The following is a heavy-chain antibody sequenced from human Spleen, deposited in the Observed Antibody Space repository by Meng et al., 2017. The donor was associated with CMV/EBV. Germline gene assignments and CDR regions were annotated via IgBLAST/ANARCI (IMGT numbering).Heavy chain of an antibody. CDR3: AKDPGGSTAMDPTGSAFDI. CDR2: IRYDGSNK. D-gene: IGHD5-18*01. J-gene: IGHJ3*02. CDR1: GFTLSSYG. Sequence: GESLKISCAASGFTLSSYGMHWVRQAPGKGLEWVAFIRYDGSNKYYADSVKGRFTISRDNSKNTLYLQMNSLRPEDTAVYYCAKDPGGSTAMDPTGSAFDIWGQGTMVTVSS. V-gene: IGHV3-30*02.